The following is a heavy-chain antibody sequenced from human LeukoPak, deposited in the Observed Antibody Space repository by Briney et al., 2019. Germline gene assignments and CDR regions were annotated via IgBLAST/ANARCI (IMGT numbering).Heavy chain of an antibody. CDR3: ARAPGGYNYGALFYFDC. CDR2: ICYSGST. CDR1: GGSISSHY. Sequence: SETLSLTCTVSGGSISSHYWSWIRQPPGKGLEWIGYICYSGSTNYNTSLKRRVTISVDTPKNQFSLTLSSVTAADTAVYYCARAPGGYNYGALFYFDCWGQGTLVTVSS. D-gene: IGHD5-18*01. J-gene: IGHJ4*02. V-gene: IGHV4-59*11.